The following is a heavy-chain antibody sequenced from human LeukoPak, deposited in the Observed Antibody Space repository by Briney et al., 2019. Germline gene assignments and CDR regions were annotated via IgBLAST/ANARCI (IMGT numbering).Heavy chain of an antibody. CDR2: IYPGDSDT. J-gene: IGHJ4*02. CDR1: GYNFTNYW. CDR3: ARHRGDFAADGIDY. V-gene: IGHV5-51*01. D-gene: IGHD6-13*01. Sequence: GESLKISCKGSGYNFTNYWIAWVRQMPGKGLEWMGIIYPGDSDTRYSPSFQGQVTISADKSISTAYLQWGSLKASDTAMYYCARHRGDFAADGIDYWGQGTLVTVSS.